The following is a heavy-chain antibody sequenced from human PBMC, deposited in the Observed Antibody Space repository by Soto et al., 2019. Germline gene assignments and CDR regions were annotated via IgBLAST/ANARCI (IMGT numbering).Heavy chain of an antibody. V-gene: IGHV3-23*01. CDR1: GFSFSDYS. J-gene: IGHJ4*02. CDR3: AKRSPYSSGWYSPIFDY. CDR2: ISESGGST. Sequence: LRLSCAASGFSFSDYSMSWVRQAPGKGLEWVSVISESGGSTHYADSVRGRFTVSRDNSKNSLSLRMNSLRDEDTAVYFCAKRSPYSSGWYSPIFDYWGQGALVTVSS. D-gene: IGHD6-13*01.